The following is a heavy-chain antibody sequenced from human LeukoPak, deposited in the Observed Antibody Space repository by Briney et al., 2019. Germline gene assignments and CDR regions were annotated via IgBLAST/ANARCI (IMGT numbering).Heavy chain of an antibody. D-gene: IGHD5-24*01. CDR1: GDSVSSNIG. CDR2: TYYSSNWYT. J-gene: IGHJ4*02. CDR3: ARGWLQSGFDY. V-gene: IGHV6-1*01. Sequence: SQTLSLTCAISGDSVSSNIGWNWIRQSPARGLEWLGRTYYSSNWYTDYAKSLKSRITINPDTFKNQSSLHLDSVTPEDTAVYYCARGWLQSGFDYWGQGTLVTVSS.